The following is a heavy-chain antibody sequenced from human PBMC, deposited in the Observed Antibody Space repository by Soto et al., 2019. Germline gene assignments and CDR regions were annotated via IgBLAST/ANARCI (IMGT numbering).Heavy chain of an antibody. CDR2: IIPIFGTA. CDR3: ARDNHDSSGKFDY. J-gene: IGHJ4*02. D-gene: IGHD3-22*01. V-gene: IGHV1-69*06. CDR1: GGTFSSYA. Sequence: SVKVSCKASGGTFSSYAISWVRQAPGQGLEWMGGIIPIFGTANYAQKFQGRVTITADKSTSTAYMELSSLRSEDTAVYYCARDNHDSSGKFDYWGQGTLVTVSS.